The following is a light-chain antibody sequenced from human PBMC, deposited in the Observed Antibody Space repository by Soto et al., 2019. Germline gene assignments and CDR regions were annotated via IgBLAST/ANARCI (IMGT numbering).Light chain of an antibody. CDR1: QYIRND. CDR3: QQTYSTPLT. CDR2: GAS. J-gene: IGKJ4*01. V-gene: IGKV1-39*01. Sequence: IQMTQFPSSLSASVGDRVTITCRSIQYIRNDLSWYQQKSGRAPKLLIYGASTLQSGVPPRFSGSGSGTDFTLSINSLQPEDFATYYCQQTYSTPLTFGGGTKVDIK.